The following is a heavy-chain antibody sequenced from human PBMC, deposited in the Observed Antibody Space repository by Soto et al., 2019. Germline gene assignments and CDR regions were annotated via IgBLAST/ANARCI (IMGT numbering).Heavy chain of an antibody. V-gene: IGHV1-69*04. J-gene: IGHJ6*03. Sequence: GSSVKVSCNASGGTFSSYTISWVRQAPAQGLEWMGKIIPILGIANYAQKFQGRVTITADKSTSTAYMELSSLRSEDTAVHYCARDRSSYCVCCSSTSSYAKFYYLDSWGKGCRGRVSS. D-gene: IGHD2-2*01. CDR1: GGTFSSYT. CDR2: IIPILGIA. CDR3: ARDRSSYCVCCSSTSSYAKFYYLDS.